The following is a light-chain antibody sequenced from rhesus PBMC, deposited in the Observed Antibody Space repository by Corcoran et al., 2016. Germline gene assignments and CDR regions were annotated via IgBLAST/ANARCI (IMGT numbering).Light chain of an antibody. Sequence: DIQMTQSPSSLSASVGDTVTITCRASQSISSWLDWYQQKPGRAPNLLIKKASSLQSGVPSRFSGVGSGTDFTLTISSLQPEDFATSYCLQYSSSPYSFGQGTKVEIK. J-gene: IGKJ2*01. V-gene: IGKV1-22*01. CDR2: KAS. CDR3: LQYSSSPYS. CDR1: QSISSW.